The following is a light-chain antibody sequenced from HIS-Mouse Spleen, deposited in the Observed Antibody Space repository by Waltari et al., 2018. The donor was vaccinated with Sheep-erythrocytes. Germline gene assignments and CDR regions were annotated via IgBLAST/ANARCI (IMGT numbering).Light chain of an antibody. CDR2: DVS. CDR3: SSYTSSSTLVV. Sequence: QSALTPSASVSGSPGQSITISCTGTSSDVGGYNNTSWYQQHPGKAPKLLIYDVSNRPSGVSNRFSGSKSGNTASLTISEDEADYYCSSYTSSSTLVVFGGGTKLTVL. V-gene: IGLV2-14*03. J-gene: IGLJ2*01. CDR1: SSDVGGYNN.